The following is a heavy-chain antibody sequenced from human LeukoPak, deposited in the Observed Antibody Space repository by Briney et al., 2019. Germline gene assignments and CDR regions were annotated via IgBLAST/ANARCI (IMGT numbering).Heavy chain of an antibody. CDR2: IKSKTDGGTT. CDR3: AKLKGGGSAAGISDY. D-gene: IGHD6-13*01. CDR1: GFTFSNAW. Sequence: GGSLRLSCAASGFTFSNAWMSWVRQAPGKGLEWVGRIKSKTDGGTTDYAAPVKGRFTISRDDSKNTLYLQMNSLKTEDTAVYYCAKLKGGGSAAGISDYWGQGTLVTVSS. J-gene: IGHJ4*02. V-gene: IGHV3-15*01.